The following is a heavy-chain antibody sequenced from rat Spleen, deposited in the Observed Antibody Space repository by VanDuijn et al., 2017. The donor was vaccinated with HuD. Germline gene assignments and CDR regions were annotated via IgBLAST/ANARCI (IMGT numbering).Heavy chain of an antibody. J-gene: IGHJ1*01. CDR2: ISYDDKTT. Sequence: EVQLVESGGGLVQPGRSLKLSCAASGFTFSSFAMAWVRQAPKKGLEWVTTISYDDKTTYYRDSVKGRFTISRDNTKNNLYLQMDNLRSEDTATYYCARAGYLRDWYFDFWGPGTMVTVSS. D-gene: IGHD2-2*01. CDR1: GFTFSSFA. V-gene: IGHV5-7*01. CDR3: ARAGYLRDWYFDF.